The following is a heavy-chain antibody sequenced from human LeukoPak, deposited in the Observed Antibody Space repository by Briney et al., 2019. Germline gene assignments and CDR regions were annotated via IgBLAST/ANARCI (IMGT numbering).Heavy chain of an antibody. V-gene: IGHV1-69*05. CDR3: ARDYCTNGVCYWFDP. J-gene: IGHJ5*02. D-gene: IGHD2-8*01. CDR2: IIPIFGTA. CDR1: GGTFSSYA. Sequence: GSSVKVPCTASGGTFSSYAISWVRQAPGQGLEWMGGIIPIFGTANYAQKFQGRVTITTDESTSTAYMELSSLRSEDTAVYYCARDYCTNGVCYWFDPWGQGTLVTVSS.